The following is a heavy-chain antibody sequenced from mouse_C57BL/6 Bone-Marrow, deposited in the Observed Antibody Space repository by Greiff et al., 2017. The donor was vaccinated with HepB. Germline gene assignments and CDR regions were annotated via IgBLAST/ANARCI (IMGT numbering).Heavy chain of an antibody. CDR1: GYTFTNYW. D-gene: IGHD1-1*01. V-gene: IGHV1-63*01. CDR3: ARRSPYYYGSSYVY. J-gene: IGHJ2*01. Sequence: VQLQQSGAELVRPGTSVKMSCKASGYTFTNYWIGWAKQRPGHGLEWIGDIYPGGGYTNYNEKFKGKATLTADKSSSTAYMQFSSLTSEDSAIYYCARRSPYYYGSSYVYWGQGTTLTVSS. CDR2: IYPGGGYT.